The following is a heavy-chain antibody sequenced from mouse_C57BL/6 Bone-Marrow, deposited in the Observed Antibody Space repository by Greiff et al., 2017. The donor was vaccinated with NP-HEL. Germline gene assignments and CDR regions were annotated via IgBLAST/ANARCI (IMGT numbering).Heavy chain of an antibody. D-gene: IGHD2-3*01. CDR1: GYTFTDYE. J-gene: IGHJ4*01. CDR3: TRSHYDGDYYAMDY. Sequence: QVQLQQSGAELVRPGASVTLSCKASGYTFTDYEMHWVKQTPVHGLEWIGAIDPETGGTAYNQKFKGKAILTADKSSSTAYMELRSLTSEDSAVYYCTRSHYDGDYYAMDYWGHEPQSPSPQ. CDR2: IDPETGGT. V-gene: IGHV1-15*01.